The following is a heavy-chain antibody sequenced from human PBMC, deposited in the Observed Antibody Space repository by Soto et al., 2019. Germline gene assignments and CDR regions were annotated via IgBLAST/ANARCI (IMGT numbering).Heavy chain of an antibody. CDR1: GGSFSGYQ. V-gene: IGHV4-34*01. J-gene: IGHJ6*03. CDR3: ARGLILWFGELSRRGGYYYDMDV. CDR2: INDSGNI. Sequence: QVQLQQWGAGLLKPSETLSLTCAVYGGSFSGYQWTWIRQTPGKGLEWIGEINDSGNINYNPSLKGRVTILLDTPKKQISLRLGSVTAADSAVYYCARGLILWFGELSRRGGYYYDMDVWGKGTTVTVSS. D-gene: IGHD3-10*01.